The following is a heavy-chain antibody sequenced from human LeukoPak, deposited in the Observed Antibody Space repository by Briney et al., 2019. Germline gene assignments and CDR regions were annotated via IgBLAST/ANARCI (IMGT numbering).Heavy chain of an antibody. D-gene: IGHD5-18*01. Sequence: PSETLSLTCTVSGGSISSYYWSWIRQPPGKGLEWIGYIYYSGSTNHNPSLKSRVTISVDTSKNQFSLKLSSVTAADTAVYYCAREGGYSYFDYWGQGTLVTVSS. CDR1: GGSISSYY. CDR3: AREGGYSYFDY. V-gene: IGHV4-59*01. J-gene: IGHJ4*02. CDR2: IYYSGST.